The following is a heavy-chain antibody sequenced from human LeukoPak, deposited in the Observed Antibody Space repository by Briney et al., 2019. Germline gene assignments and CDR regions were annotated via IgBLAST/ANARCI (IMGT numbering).Heavy chain of an antibody. CDR2: IYHSGST. CDR3: ARGEWDYYDSSGYYY. CDR1: GGSISSGSYY. V-gene: IGHV4-39*07. D-gene: IGHD3-22*01. J-gene: IGHJ4*02. Sequence: PSQTLSLTCTVSGGSISSGSYYWGWIRQPPGKGLEWIGSIYHSGSTYYNPSLKSRVTISVDTSKNQFSLKLSSVTAADTAVYYCARGEWDYYDSSGYYYWGQGTLVTVSS.